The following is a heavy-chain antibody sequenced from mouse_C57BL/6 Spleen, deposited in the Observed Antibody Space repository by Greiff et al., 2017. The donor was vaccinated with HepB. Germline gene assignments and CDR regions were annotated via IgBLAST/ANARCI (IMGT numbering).Heavy chain of an antibody. D-gene: IGHD2-4*01. CDR3: ARGITTRYCDL. V-gene: IGHV5-17*01. CDR1: GFTFSDYG. Sequence: EVKLMESGGGLVKPGGSLKLSCAASGFTFSDYGMHWVRQAPEKGLEWVAYISSGSSTIYYADTVKGRFTISRDNAKNTLFLQMTSLRSEDTAMYYCARGITTRYCDLWGTGTTVTVSS. CDR2: ISSGSSTI. J-gene: IGHJ1*03.